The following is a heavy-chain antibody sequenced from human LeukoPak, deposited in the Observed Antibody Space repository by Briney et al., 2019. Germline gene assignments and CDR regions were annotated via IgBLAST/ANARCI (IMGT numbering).Heavy chain of an antibody. D-gene: IGHD6-13*01. Sequence: GGSLRLSFTASGFTFGDYAMSWFRQAPGKGLEWVGFIRSKAYGGTTEYAASVKGRFTISRDDSKSIAYLQMNSLKTEDTAVYYCTRSLGMEGTDAFDIWGQGTMVTVSS. J-gene: IGHJ3*02. CDR3: TRSLGMEGTDAFDI. CDR2: IRSKAYGGTT. CDR1: GFTFGDYA. V-gene: IGHV3-49*03.